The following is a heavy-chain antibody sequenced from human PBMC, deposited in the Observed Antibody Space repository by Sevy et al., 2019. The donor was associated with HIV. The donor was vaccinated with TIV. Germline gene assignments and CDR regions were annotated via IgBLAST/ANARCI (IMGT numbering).Heavy chain of an antibody. D-gene: IGHD1-26*01. CDR3: ARDKTWVELLSFDAFDI. V-gene: IGHV3-21*01. Sequence: GGSLRLSCAASGFTFSSDSMNWVRQAPGKGLEWVSSISSSSSYIYYADSVKGRFTISRDNAKNSLYLQMNSLRAEDRAVYYCARDKTWVELLSFDAFDIWGQGTMVTVSS. CDR1: GFTFSSDS. CDR2: ISSSSSYI. J-gene: IGHJ3*02.